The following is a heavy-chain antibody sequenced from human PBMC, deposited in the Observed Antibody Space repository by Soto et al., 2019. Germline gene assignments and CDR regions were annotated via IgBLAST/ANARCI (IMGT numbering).Heavy chain of an antibody. Sequence: SGGSLRLSCAASGFTFSGSAMHWVRQASGKGLEWVGRIRSKANSYATAYAASVKGRFTISRDDSKNTAYLQMISLKTEDTAVYYCASDTARVYYGMDVWGQGTTVTVSS. D-gene: IGHD5-18*01. CDR2: IRSKANSYAT. V-gene: IGHV3-73*01. CDR3: ASDTARVYYGMDV. CDR1: GFTFSGSA. J-gene: IGHJ6*02.